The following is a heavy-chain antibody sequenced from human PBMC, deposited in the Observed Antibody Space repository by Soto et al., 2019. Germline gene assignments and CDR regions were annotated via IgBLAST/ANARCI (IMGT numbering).Heavy chain of an antibody. J-gene: IGHJ6*02. CDR1: GFIFSDYA. CDR2: ISGSGESI. V-gene: IGHV3-23*01. D-gene: IGHD6-13*01. CDR3: ARDRHGSDWYTYYFYTLAV. Sequence: GGSLRLSCAASGFIFSDYAMTWVRRAPGKGLEWVSGISGSGESIYYADSVEGRFTISRDNSKNTLYLQMNSLRGEDTAVYYCARDRHGSDWYTYYFYTLAVWGQGTTVTVP.